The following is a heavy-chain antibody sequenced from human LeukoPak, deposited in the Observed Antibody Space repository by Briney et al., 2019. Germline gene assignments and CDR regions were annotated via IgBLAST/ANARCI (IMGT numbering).Heavy chain of an antibody. CDR1: GYSFTNYW. Sequence: GESLKISCTGSGYSFTNYWIGWVRQMPGKGLEWMGIIYPGDSDTRYSPSFQGQVTISADKSISTAYLQWSSLKASDTAMYYCARHDDGDGYSGFDAFDIWGQGTMVTVSS. CDR3: ARHDDGDGYSGFDAFDI. D-gene: IGHD5-24*01. V-gene: IGHV5-51*01. CDR2: IYPGDSDT. J-gene: IGHJ3*02.